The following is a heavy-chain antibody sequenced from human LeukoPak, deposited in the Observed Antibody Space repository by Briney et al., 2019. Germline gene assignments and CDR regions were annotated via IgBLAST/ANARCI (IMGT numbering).Heavy chain of an antibody. CDR3: ARELKSSSSWGSNWFDP. V-gene: IGHV1-18*01. CDR1: GYTFTSYG. Sequence: ASVKVSCKASGYTFTSYGISWVRQAPGQGLEWMGWISGYNGNTNNAQKLQGRVTMTTDTSTSTAYMELRSLKSDDTAIYYCARELKSSSSWGSNWFDPWGQGTLVTVSS. J-gene: IGHJ5*02. CDR2: ISGYNGNT. D-gene: IGHD6-13*01.